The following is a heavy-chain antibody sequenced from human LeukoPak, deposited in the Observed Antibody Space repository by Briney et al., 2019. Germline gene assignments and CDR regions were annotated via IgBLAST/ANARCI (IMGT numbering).Heavy chain of an antibody. J-gene: IGHJ1*01. Sequence: GASVKVSCKASGYTFTSYYMHWVRQAPGQGLEWMGIINPGGGSTRYAQKFQGRVTMTRDTSMSTVSMELSSLRSEDTAVYYCARGWDYYDSSGYSYFQHWGQGTLVTVSS. V-gene: IGHV1-46*01. CDR1: GYTFTSYY. CDR2: INPGGGST. D-gene: IGHD3-22*01. CDR3: ARGWDYYDSSGYSYFQH.